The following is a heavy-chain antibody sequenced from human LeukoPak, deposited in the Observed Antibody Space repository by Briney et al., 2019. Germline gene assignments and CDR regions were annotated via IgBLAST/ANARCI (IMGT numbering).Heavy chain of an antibody. CDR3: ARHRTVVNPNSPFDY. D-gene: IGHD2-15*01. CDR1: GGYISSYY. Sequence: PSETLSLTCTVSGGYISSYYWSWIRQSPGKGLEWIGNIYYSGSTNYNPSLKSRVTISVDTSRNQFSLKLSSVTAADTAVYYCARHRTVVNPNSPFDYWGQGTLVTVSS. CDR2: IYYSGST. J-gene: IGHJ4*02. V-gene: IGHV4-59*08.